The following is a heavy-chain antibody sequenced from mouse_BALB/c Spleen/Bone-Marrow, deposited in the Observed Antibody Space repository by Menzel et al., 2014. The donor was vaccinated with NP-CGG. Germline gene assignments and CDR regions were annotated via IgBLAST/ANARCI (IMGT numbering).Heavy chain of an antibody. CDR1: GYSFTSYW. J-gene: IGHJ4*01. V-gene: IGHV1S126*01. Sequence: QVQLQQSGPQLVRPGASVKISCKASGYSFTSYWMHWVRQRPGQGLEWIGVIDPPDSETRINQKFKDKATLPVDKSSSTAYMQLSSPTFEDSAVYYCARGAVAMDYWGQGTSVAVSS. CDR3: ARGAVAMDY. CDR2: IDPPDSET.